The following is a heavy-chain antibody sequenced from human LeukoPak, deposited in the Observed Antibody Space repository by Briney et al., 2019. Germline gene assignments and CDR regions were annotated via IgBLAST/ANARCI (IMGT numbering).Heavy chain of an antibody. V-gene: IGHV3-48*01. Sequence: GGSLRLSCAASGFSVSRNFMYWVRQAPGKGLEWVSYISSSSSTIYYADSVKGRFTISRDNAKNSLYLQMNSLRAEDTAVYYCASQEDEDYWGQGTLVTVSS. D-gene: IGHD5-24*01. J-gene: IGHJ4*02. CDR2: ISSSSSTI. CDR1: GFSVSRNF. CDR3: ASQEDEDY.